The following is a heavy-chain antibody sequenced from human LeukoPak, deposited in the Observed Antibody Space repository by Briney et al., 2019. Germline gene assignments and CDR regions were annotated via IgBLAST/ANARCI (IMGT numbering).Heavy chain of an antibody. CDR3: ARVKGRCSTSCSGFDY. V-gene: IGHV1-8*01. D-gene: IGHD2-2*01. CDR1: GYTFTSYD. CDR2: MNPNSGNT. Sequence: GASVKVSCKASGYTFTSYDITWVRQATGHGLEWMGWMNPNSGNTGYAQKFQGRVTMTRNTSISTAYMELSSLRSEDTAVYYCARVKGRCSTSCSGFDYWGQGTLVTVSS. J-gene: IGHJ4*02.